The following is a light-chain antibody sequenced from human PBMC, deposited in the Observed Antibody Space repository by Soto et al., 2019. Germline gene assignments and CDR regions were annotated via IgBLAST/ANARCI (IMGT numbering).Light chain of an antibody. CDR3: QQYDHPAWP. Sequence: EVVMTQSPYTLSVPPGERVTISCKASQSISIYLDLYQQKPGPATTLLIYGASSRDGCIPGRVSGSVCGTELTLTISSLEPEDFAVYYCQQYDHPAWPFGQGPKWIS. CDR1: QSISIY. CDR2: GAS. J-gene: IGKJ1*01. V-gene: IGKV3D-15*01.